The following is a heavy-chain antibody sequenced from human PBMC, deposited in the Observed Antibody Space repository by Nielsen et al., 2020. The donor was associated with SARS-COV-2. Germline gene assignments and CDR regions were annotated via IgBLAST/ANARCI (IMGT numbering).Heavy chain of an antibody. D-gene: IGHD2-8*01. CDR2: VYSGVSSS. V-gene: IGHV3-23*03. J-gene: IGHJ3*02. Sequence: GESLKISCAASGFTFSNYAMKWVRQAPGKGLEWVSIVYSGVSSSYYADSVKGRFTISRDNSKNTLYLQMNSLRAEDTAVYFCAKDNGADGFNDALDKWGQGTMVTVSS. CDR1: GFTFSNYA. CDR3: AKDNGADGFNDALDK.